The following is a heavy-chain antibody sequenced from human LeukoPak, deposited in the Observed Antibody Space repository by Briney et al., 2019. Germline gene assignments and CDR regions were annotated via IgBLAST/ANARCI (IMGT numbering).Heavy chain of an antibody. CDR3: ARYVGNYYGSGSYYNGRGFWDY. Sequence: ASVKVSCKASGYTFTSYDINWVRQATGQGLEWMGWMNPKSGNTGYAQKFQGRVTMTRNTSISTAYMELSSLRSEDTAVYYCARYVGNYYGSGSYYNGRGFWDYWGQGTLVTVSS. V-gene: IGHV1-8*01. CDR2: MNPKSGNT. CDR1: GYTFTSYD. D-gene: IGHD3-10*01. J-gene: IGHJ4*02.